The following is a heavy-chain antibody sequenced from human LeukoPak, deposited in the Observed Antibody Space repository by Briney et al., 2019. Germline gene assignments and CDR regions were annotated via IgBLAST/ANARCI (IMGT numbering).Heavy chain of an antibody. CDR2: IKQDGSEK. D-gene: IGHD2/OR15-2a*01. CDR3: ARDQKNFYGHFDY. CDR1: GFTFSSYW. V-gene: IGHV3-7*05. Sequence: GGSLRLSCAASGFTFSSYWMSWVRQAPGKGLEWVANIKQDGSEKYYVDSVKGRFTISRDNAKNSLYLQMNSLRAEDTAVYYCARDQKNFYGHFDYWGQGTLVTVSS. J-gene: IGHJ4*02.